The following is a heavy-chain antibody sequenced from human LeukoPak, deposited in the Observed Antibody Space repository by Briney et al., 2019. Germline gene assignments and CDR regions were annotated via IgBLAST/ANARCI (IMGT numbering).Heavy chain of an antibody. CDR1: GFTFSDYY. V-gene: IGHV3-11*01. D-gene: IGHD3-3*01. Sequence: GGSLRLSCAASGFTFSDYYMSWIRQAPGKGLEWVSYISSSGSTIYYADSVKGRFTISRDNAKNSLYLQMNSLRAEDTAVYYCARDFWSGYNYFDYWGQGTLVTVSS. CDR3: ARDFWSGYNYFDY. CDR2: ISSSGSTI. J-gene: IGHJ4*02.